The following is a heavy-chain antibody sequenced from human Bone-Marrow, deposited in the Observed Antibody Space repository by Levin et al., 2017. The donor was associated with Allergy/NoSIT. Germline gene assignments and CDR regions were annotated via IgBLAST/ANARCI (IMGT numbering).Heavy chain of an antibody. Sequence: GESLKISCAASGFTFSSYSMNWVRQAPGKGLEWVSYISSSSSTIYYADSVKGRFTISRDNAKNSLYLQMNSLRAEDTAVYYCARDPGWGLTTDAFDIWGQGTMVTVSS. CDR2: ISSSSSTI. V-gene: IGHV3-48*01. CDR3: ARDPGWGLTTDAFDI. CDR1: GFTFSSYS. J-gene: IGHJ3*02. D-gene: IGHD2-21*01.